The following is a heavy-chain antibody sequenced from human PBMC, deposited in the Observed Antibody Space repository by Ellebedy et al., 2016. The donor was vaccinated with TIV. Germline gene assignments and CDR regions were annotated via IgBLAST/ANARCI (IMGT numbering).Heavy chain of an antibody. CDR3: ARVRFGRTGFDY. Sequence: SETLSLTCTVSGGSISSSSYYWGWIRQPPGKGLEWIGSIYYSGSTNYNPSLKSRVTISVDTSKNQFSLKLSSVTAADTAVYYCARVRFGRTGFDYWGQGTLVTVSS. CDR1: GGSISSSSYY. D-gene: IGHD3-10*01. J-gene: IGHJ4*02. V-gene: IGHV4-39*07. CDR2: IYYSGST.